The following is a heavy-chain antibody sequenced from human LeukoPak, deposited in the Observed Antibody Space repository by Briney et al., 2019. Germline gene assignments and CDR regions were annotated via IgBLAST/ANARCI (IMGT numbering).Heavy chain of an antibody. CDR1: GFTFSNYS. Sequence: GGSLRLSCAASGFTFSNYSMNWVRQAPGKGLEWVSSISSSSSYIYYADSVKGRFTISRDNAKNSLYLQMNSLRAEDTAVYYCARGRGELLSYNWFDPWGQGTLVTVSS. CDR3: ARGRGELLSYNWFDP. D-gene: IGHD1-26*01. J-gene: IGHJ5*02. V-gene: IGHV3-21*01. CDR2: ISSSSSYI.